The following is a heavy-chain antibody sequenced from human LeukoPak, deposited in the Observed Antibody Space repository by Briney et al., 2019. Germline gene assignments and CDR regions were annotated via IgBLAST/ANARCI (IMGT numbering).Heavy chain of an antibody. CDR2: IYYSGST. D-gene: IGHD2-8*01. J-gene: IGHJ4*02. V-gene: IGHV4-59*08. CDR1: GGSISNYY. CDR3: ASLPFCSHGLCYTHYYFDY. Sequence: SETLSLTCTVSGGSISNYYWSWIRQPPGKGLEWIGNIYYSGSTNYNPSLKSRVTKSVDTSKNQFSLKLSSVTAADTAVYYCASLPFCSHGLCYTHYYFDYWGQGTQVTVSS.